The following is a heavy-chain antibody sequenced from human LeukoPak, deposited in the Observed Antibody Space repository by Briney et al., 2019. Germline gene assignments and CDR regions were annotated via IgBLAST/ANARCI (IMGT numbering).Heavy chain of an antibody. CDR2: INHSGST. J-gene: IGHJ6*03. Sequence: SETLSLTCAVYGGSFSGYYWSWIRQPPGKGLEWIREINHSGSTNYNPSLKSRVTISVDTSKNQFSLKLSSVTAADTAVYYCARGRLYCSSTSCYTASYYYYMDVWGKGTTVTVSS. CDR3: ARGRLYCSSTSCYTASYYYYMDV. CDR1: GGSFSGYY. D-gene: IGHD2-2*02. V-gene: IGHV4-34*01.